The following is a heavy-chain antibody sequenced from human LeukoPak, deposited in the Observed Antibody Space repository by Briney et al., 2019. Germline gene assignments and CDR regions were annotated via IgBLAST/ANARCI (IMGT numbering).Heavy chain of an antibody. V-gene: IGHV3-30*03. CDR2: LSYDGRHK. D-gene: IGHD1-26*01. CDR1: GFSFSNSG. Sequence: GGSLRLSCVASGFSFSNSGMHWVRQAPGKGLEWVAVLSYDGRHKYYADSVKGRFTISRDNAKNTLYLQMNSLRAEDTAVYYCARGSPENDYWGQGTLVTVSS. CDR3: ARGSPENDY. J-gene: IGHJ4*02.